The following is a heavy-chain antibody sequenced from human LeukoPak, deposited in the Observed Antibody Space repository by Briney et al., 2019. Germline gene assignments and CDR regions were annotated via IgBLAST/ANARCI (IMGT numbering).Heavy chain of an antibody. Sequence: HPGRSLRLSCAASRFTFSSYGMHWVRQAPSKGLEWVAVISYDGSNKYYADSVKGRFTISRDNSKNTLYLQMNSLRAEDTAVYYCAKDYGDYEVAYWGQGTLVTVSS. CDR3: AKDYGDYEVAY. D-gene: IGHD4-17*01. J-gene: IGHJ4*02. CDR2: ISYDGSNK. V-gene: IGHV3-30*18. CDR1: RFTFSSYG.